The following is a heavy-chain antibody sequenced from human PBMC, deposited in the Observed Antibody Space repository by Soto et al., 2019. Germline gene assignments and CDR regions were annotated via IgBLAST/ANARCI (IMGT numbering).Heavy chain of an antibody. CDR1: GFTFSSYG. CDR2: IWYDGSNK. CDR3: ARDRHSSSWYDY. J-gene: IGHJ4*02. D-gene: IGHD6-13*01. Sequence: QVQLVESGGGVVQPGRSLRLSCAASGFTFSSYGMHWVRQAPGQGLEWVAVIWYDGSNKYYADSVKGRFTISRDNSKNTLYLQMNSLRAEDTAVYYCARDRHSSSWYDYWGQGTLVTVSS. V-gene: IGHV3-33*01.